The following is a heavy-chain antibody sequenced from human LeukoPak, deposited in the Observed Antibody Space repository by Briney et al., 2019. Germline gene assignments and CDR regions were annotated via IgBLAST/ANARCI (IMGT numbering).Heavy chain of an antibody. V-gene: IGHV3-21*04. CDR2: ISYTGTYI. J-gene: IGHJ4*02. CDR3: VRDRGTYRPIDY. CDR1: AFSLNAYN. Sequence: GGSLRLSCAASAFSLNAYNMNRVRQAPGKGLEWVSSISYTGTYIYYADSVKGRFTISRDNAQNSLYLQMNSLRAEDTAIYYCVRDRGTYRPIDYWGQGTLVTVSS. D-gene: IGHD1-26*01.